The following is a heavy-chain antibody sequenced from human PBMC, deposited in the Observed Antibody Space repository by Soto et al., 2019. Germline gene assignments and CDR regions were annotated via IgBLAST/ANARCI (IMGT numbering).Heavy chain of an antibody. V-gene: IGHV4-59*01. D-gene: IGHD3-10*01. CDR2: IHHSGST. CDR1: GGWSRCYD. J-gene: IGHJ4*02. CDR3: ERSSGNFYLDFAT. Sequence: SELLSVSCGVEGGWSRCYDWCWIRKPPGKGLEWIEYIHHSGSTDYNPSLKGRVTISMDTSRNQFSLGVHSMSDADTAVYYCERSSGNFYLDFATRGQGTRVTVSS.